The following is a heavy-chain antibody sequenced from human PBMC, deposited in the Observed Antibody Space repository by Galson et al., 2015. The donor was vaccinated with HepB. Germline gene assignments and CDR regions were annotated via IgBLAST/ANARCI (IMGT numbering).Heavy chain of an antibody. J-gene: IGHJ4*02. Sequence: SVKVSCKASGYTFTGYYMHWVRQAPGQGLEWMGWINPNSGGTNYAQKFQGRVTMTRDTSISTAYMELSRLRSDDTAVYYCARDPYCSSTSCRHTFDYWGQGTLVTVSS. D-gene: IGHD2-2*01. CDR3: ARDPYCSSTSCRHTFDY. V-gene: IGHV1-2*02. CDR2: INPNSGGT. CDR1: GYTFTGYY.